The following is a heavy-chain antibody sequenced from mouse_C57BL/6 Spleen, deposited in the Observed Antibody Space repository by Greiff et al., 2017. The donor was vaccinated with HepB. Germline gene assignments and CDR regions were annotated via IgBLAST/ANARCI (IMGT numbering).Heavy chain of an antibody. CDR2: ISDGGSYT. CDR3: AREGDSYAMDY. D-gene: IGHD2-12*01. J-gene: IGHJ4*01. Sequence: EVKLQESGGGLVKPGGSLKLSCAASGFTFSSYAMSWVRQTPEKRLEWVATISDGGSYTYYPDNVKGRFTISRDNAKNNLYLQMSHLKSEDTAMYYCAREGDSYAMDYWGQGTSVTVSS. CDR1: GFTFSSYA. V-gene: IGHV5-4*01.